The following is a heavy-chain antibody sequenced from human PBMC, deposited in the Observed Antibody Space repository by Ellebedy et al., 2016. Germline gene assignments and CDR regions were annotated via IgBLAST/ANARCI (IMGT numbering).Heavy chain of an antibody. D-gene: IGHD6-19*01. CDR2: ISAYNGNI. CDR3: ARLRWLGPIDN. CDR1: GYTFTSYG. V-gene: IGHV1-18*01. Sequence: ASVKVSCKASGYTFTSYGSSWVRQAPGEGLEWMGWISAYNGNINYAQKLQGRVTMTTDTSTNTAYMEVRSLRSDDTAVYYCARLRWLGPIDNWGQGTLVTVSS. J-gene: IGHJ4*02.